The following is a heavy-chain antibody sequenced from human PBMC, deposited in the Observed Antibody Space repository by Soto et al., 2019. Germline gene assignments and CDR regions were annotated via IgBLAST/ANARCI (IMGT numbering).Heavy chain of an antibody. CDR2: INHSGST. Sequence: QVQLQQWGAGLLKPSETLSLTCAVYGGSFSGYYWSWIRQPPGKGLEWIGEINHSGSTNYNPSLKSRVTISVDTSKNQVSLKLSSVTAADTAVYYCARGRMGSRGIAARRGNYFDYWGQGTLVTVSS. J-gene: IGHJ4*02. CDR3: ARGRMGSRGIAARRGNYFDY. CDR1: GGSFSGYY. D-gene: IGHD6-6*01. V-gene: IGHV4-34*01.